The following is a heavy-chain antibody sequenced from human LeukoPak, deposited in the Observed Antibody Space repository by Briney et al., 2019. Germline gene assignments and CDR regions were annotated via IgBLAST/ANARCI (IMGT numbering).Heavy chain of an antibody. J-gene: IGHJ6*02. V-gene: IGHV1-8*01. CDR1: GYTFTSYD. CDR2: MNPNSGNT. CDR3: ARDGGKRDYYYYGMDV. Sequence: ASVKVSCKASGYTFTSYDINWVQQATGQGLEWMGWMNPNSGNTGYAQKFQGRVTMTRNTSISTAYMELSSLRSEDTAVYYCARDGGKRDYYYYGMDVWGQGTTVTVSS. D-gene: IGHD4-23*01.